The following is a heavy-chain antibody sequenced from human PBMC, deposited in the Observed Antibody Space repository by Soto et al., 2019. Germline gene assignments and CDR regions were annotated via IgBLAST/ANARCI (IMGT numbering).Heavy chain of an antibody. D-gene: IGHD6-6*01. J-gene: IGHJ6*03. CDR1: GYTFTSYY. CDR3: ARVEYSSSSGLGDYYYYMDV. V-gene: IGHV1-46*03. Sequence: ASVKVSCKASGYTFTSYYMHWVRQAPGQGLEWMGIINPSGGSTSYAQKFQGRVTMTRDTSTSTVYMELSSLRSEDTAVYYCARVEYSSSSGLGDYYYYMDVWGKGTTVTVSS. CDR2: INPSGGST.